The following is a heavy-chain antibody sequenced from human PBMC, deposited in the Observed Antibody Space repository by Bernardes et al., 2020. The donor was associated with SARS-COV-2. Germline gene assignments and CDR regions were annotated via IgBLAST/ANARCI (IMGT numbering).Heavy chain of an antibody. D-gene: IGHD6-13*01. CDR3: ARDLIDSWAYFDY. J-gene: IGHJ4*02. CDR2: VWFDGSDI. V-gene: IGHV3-33*01. Sequence: LRLSCAASGFTFSNYGMHWVRQAPGQGLEWVAHVWFDGSDIDYADSVKGRFTISRDNSKNTLFLQMNNLRAEDTAVYYCARDLIDSWAYFDYWGQGTLVTVSS. CDR1: GFTFSNYG.